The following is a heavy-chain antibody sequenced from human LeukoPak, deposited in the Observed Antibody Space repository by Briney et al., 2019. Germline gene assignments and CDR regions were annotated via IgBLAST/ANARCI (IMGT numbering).Heavy chain of an antibody. Sequence: ASVKVSCKASGYSFTSNYIHWVRHAPGKAFEWMGMIYPRDGSTSYAQKFQGRVTVTRDTSTSTVHMELSGLRSEDTAVYYCARDQEAFDYWGQGTLVTVSS. CDR1: GYSFTSNY. CDR2: IYPRDGST. J-gene: IGHJ4*02. V-gene: IGHV1-46*01. CDR3: ARDQEAFDY.